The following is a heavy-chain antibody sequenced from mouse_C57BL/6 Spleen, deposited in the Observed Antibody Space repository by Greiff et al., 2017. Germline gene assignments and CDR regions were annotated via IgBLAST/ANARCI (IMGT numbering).Heavy chain of an antibody. CDR3: ARNGVTGPFDY. CDR1: GYTFTSYW. J-gene: IGHJ2*01. CDR2: IDPSDSYT. Sequence: QVQLQQSGAELVMPGASVKLSCKASGYTFTSYWMHWVKQRPGQGLEWIGEIDPSDSYTNYNQKFKGKSTLTVDKSSSTAYMQLSSLTSEDYAVSCCARNGVTGPFDYWGQGTTLTVSS. D-gene: IGHD2-1*01. V-gene: IGHV1-69*01.